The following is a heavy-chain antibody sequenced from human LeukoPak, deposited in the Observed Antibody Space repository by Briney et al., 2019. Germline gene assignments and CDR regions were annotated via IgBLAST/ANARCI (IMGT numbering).Heavy chain of an antibody. CDR2: INHSGST. J-gene: IGHJ4*02. V-gene: IGHV4-34*01. D-gene: IGHD3-22*01. Sequence: PSETLSLTCAVYGGSFSGYYWSWIRQPPGKGLEWIGEINHSGSTNYNPSLKSRVTISVDTSKNQFSLKLSSVTAADTAVYYCARGFLYYDSSGYYYLGARRASRTYFDYWGQGTLVTVSS. CDR3: ARGFLYYDSSGYYYLGARRASRTYFDY. CDR1: GGSFSGYY.